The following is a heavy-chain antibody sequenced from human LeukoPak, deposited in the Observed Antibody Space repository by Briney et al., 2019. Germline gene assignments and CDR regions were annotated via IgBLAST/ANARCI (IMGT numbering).Heavy chain of an antibody. J-gene: IGHJ4*02. V-gene: IGHV4-4*02. Sequence: PSGTLSLTCAVSGGSLSSSNWWRCVRQPPGKGRGWIGVIYHSGSTTYTPSLKSRVTISVDKSRNQFSLKLSSVTAADTAVYYRARRGQRGSSWQHDARSYDYWGQGNLVTVTS. CDR3: ARRGQRGSSWQHDARSYDY. CDR1: GGSLSSSNW. D-gene: IGHD6-13*01. CDR2: IYHSGST.